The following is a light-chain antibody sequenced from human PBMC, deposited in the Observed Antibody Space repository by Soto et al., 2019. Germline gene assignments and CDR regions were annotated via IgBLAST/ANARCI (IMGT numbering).Light chain of an antibody. Sequence: DIQMTQSPSTLSGSVGDRVTITCRASQTISSWLAWYQQKPGKAPKLLIYKASTLKSGIPSRFSGSGSGTEFTLTISSLQPDDFAQYYCQHYNSYSEAFGQGTKVELK. V-gene: IGKV1-5*03. CDR3: QHYNSYSEA. CDR1: QTISSW. CDR2: KAS. J-gene: IGKJ1*01.